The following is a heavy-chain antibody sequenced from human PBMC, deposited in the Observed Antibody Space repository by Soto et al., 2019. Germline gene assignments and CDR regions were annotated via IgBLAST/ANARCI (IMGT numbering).Heavy chain of an antibody. CDR3: ARQFGSGSYYY. CDR1: GVSIGGNSYY. CDR2: IYYSGTT. J-gene: IGHJ4*02. Sequence: QLQLQESGPGLVKPSETLSLTCAVSGVSIGGNSYYLAWIRQAPGKGLEWIATIYYSGTTYYNPSLKSRVTISLDTSKNQFSLRLTSVTAADTAVYYCARQFGSGSYYYWGQGTLVTVS. D-gene: IGHD1-26*01. V-gene: IGHV4-39*01.